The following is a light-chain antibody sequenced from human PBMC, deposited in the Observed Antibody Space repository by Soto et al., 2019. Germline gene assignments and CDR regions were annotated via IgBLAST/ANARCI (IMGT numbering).Light chain of an antibody. CDR3: QSYDSSLSGSYV. V-gene: IGLV1-40*01. CDR1: SSNIGAGYD. CDR2: GNS. J-gene: IGLJ1*01. Sequence: SLLTQPPSVSGAPGEMGTISCTGSSSNIGAGYDVHWYQQLPGTAPKLLIYGNSNRPSGVPDRFSGSKSGTSASLAITGLQAEDEADYYCQSYDSSLSGSYVFGTGTKVTVL.